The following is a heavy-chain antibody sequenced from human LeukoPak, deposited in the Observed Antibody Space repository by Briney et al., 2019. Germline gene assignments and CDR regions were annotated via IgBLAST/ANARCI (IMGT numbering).Heavy chain of an antibody. J-gene: IGHJ6*03. CDR3: ARGFSRYYDFGDYYYMDV. V-gene: IGHV4-34*01. CDR2: INHSGST. CDR1: GGSFSSHY. Sequence: PSETLSLTCAVYGGSFSSHYWSWIRQPPGKGLEWIGEINHSGSTNYNPSLKSRVTISVDTSKNQFSLKLSSVTAADTAVYYCARGFSRYYDFGDYYYMDVWGKGTTVTVCS. D-gene: IGHD3-3*01.